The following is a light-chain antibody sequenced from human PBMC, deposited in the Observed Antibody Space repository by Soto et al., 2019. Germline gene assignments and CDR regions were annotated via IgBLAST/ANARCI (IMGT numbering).Light chain of an antibody. CDR1: ISNLGSNF. J-gene: IGLJ3*02. CDR2: RNN. V-gene: IGLV1-47*01. CDR3: AAWDDRLSAVV. Sequence: QSVLTQPPSASGTPGQRVTISCSGSISNLGSNFIFWYQQLPGAAPKLLISRNNERPSGVPDRFSGSKSGTSASLAIDGLRSEDETDYHCAAWDDRLSAVVFGGGTKLTVL.